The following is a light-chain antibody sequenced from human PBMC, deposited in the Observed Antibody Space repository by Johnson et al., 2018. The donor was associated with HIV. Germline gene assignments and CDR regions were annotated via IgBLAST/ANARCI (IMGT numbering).Light chain of an antibody. CDR3: GTWDSSLSALDG. V-gene: IGLV1-51*02. CDR2: ENN. CDR1: SSNIGNNY. Sequence: QSVLTQPPSVSAAPGQKVTISCSGSSSNIGNNYVSWYQQLPGTAPKLLIYENNKRPSGIPDRFSGSKSGTSATQDITGLQTGDEADYYCGTWDSSLSALDGFGTGTKVTVL. J-gene: IGLJ1*01.